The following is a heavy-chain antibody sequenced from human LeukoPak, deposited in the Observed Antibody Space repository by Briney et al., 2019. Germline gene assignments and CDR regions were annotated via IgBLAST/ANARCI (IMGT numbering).Heavy chain of an antibody. V-gene: IGHV3-23*01. CDR1: GFTFSNYA. D-gene: IGHD6-19*01. Sequence: GGSLRLSCAASGFTFSNYAMSWVRQAPGKGLEWVSGISGSGGNTYYADSVKGRFTISRDNSKNTLDLQMNSLRAEDTAVYYCAKRRTIAVPGPFDYWGRGTLVTVSS. J-gene: IGHJ4*02. CDR3: AKRRTIAVPGPFDY. CDR2: ISGSGGNT.